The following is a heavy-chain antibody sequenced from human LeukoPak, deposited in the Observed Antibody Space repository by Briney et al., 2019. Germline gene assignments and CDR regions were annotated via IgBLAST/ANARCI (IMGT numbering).Heavy chain of an antibody. D-gene: IGHD3-16*01. V-gene: IGHV3-7*01. CDR3: AREVYVWGGFPTYYYYYYMDV. Sequence: GGSLRLSCAASGLTFSSYWMTWVRQAPGKGLEWVANIKQDGSEKYYVDSVKGRFTISRDNAKNSLYLQMNSLRDEDTAVYYCAREVYVWGGFPTYYYYYYMDVWGKGTTVTVSS. CDR2: IKQDGSEK. J-gene: IGHJ6*03. CDR1: GLTFSSYW.